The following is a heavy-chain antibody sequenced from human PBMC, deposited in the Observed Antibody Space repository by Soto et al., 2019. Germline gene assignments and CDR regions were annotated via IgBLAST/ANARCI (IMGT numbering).Heavy chain of an antibody. D-gene: IGHD4-17*01. CDR3: ARVPNYGDYNFDY. J-gene: IGHJ4*02. V-gene: IGHV4-59*01. CDR1: GGSISSYY. Sequence: SETLSLTCTVSGGSISSYYWSWIRQPPGKGLEWIGYIYYSGSTNYNPSLKSRVTISVDTSKNQFSLKLSSVTAADTAVYYCARVPNYGDYNFDYWRQGTLVTVSS. CDR2: IYYSGST.